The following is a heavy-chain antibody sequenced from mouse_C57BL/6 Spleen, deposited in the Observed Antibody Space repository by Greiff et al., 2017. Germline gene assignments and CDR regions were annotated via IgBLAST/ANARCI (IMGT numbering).Heavy chain of an antibody. CDR1: GYTFTSYW. V-gene: IGHV1-69*01. CDR3: ARSPYSNYSGYYAMDY. J-gene: IGHJ4*01. CDR2: IDPSDSYT. D-gene: IGHD2-5*01. Sequence: VQLQQPGAELVMPGASVKLSCKASGYTFTSYWMHWVKQRPGQGLEWIGEIDPSDSYTNYNQKFKGKSTLTVDKSSSTAYMQLSSLTSEDSAVYYCARSPYSNYSGYYAMDYWGQGTSVTVSS.